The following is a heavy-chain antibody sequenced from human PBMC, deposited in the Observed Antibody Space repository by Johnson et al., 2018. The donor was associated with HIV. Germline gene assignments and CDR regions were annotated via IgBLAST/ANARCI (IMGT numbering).Heavy chain of an antibody. D-gene: IGHD3-22*01. J-gene: IGHJ3*02. V-gene: IGHV3-30*14. CDR2: ISFDGTNE. Sequence: VQLVESGGGVVQPGRSVRLSCAASGLSFSDYGMHWVRQAPGKGLEWVAVISFDGTNEYYADSVKGRFTISRDNSNNTLYLQMNSLRAEDTPVYYCARDRSDMIPTQGPEDAFDIWGQGTLVTVSS. CDR1: GLSFSDYG. CDR3: ARDRSDMIPTQGPEDAFDI.